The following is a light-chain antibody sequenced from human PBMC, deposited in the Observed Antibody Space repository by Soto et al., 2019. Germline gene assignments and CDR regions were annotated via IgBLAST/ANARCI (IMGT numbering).Light chain of an antibody. CDR2: DAS. Sequence: EIVLTQSPATLSLSPGERATLSCRASQSVGRTLAWFQQKPGQAPRLLIYDASNRATGIPARFTGSGSGTDFTLTIRSLEPEDFAIYYCQQRDSWPLTLGGGTKVDIK. J-gene: IGKJ4*01. CDR1: QSVGRT. V-gene: IGKV3-11*01. CDR3: QQRDSWPLT.